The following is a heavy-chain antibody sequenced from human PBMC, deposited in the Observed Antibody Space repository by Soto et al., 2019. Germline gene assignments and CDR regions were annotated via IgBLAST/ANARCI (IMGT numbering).Heavy chain of an antibody. CDR2: ISYDERNK. CDR1: EFTFSNYA. CDR3: AKDGTVLRFLDWLLYLDH. D-gene: IGHD3-3*01. J-gene: IGHJ4*02. V-gene: IGHV3-30*18. Sequence: GGSLRLSCAASEFTFSNYAMHWVRQAPGKGLEWVAVISYDERNKYYADSVKGRFTISRDNSKHTLYLQMDSLRTEDTAVYYCAKDGTVLRFLDWLLYLDHWGQGTLVTVSS.